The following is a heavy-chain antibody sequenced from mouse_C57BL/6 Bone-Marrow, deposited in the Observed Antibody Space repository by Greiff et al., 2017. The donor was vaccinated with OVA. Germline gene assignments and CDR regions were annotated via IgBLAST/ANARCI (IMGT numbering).Heavy chain of an antibody. D-gene: IGHD2-1*01. Sequence: EVMLVESGAELVRPRASVKLSCTASGFNIKDDYMHWVKQRPEQGLEWIGWIDPENGDTEYASKFQGKATITADTSSNTAYLQLSSLTSEDTAVYYCTSYGNFDYWGQGTTLTVSS. CDR3: TSYGNFDY. V-gene: IGHV14-4*01. CDR2: IDPENGDT. J-gene: IGHJ2*01. CDR1: GFNIKDDY.